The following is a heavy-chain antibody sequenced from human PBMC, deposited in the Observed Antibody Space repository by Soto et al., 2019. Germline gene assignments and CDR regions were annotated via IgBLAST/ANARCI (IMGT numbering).Heavy chain of an antibody. CDR2: IYSGGST. CDR1: GFTVSSNY. V-gene: IGHV3-53*01. D-gene: IGHD2-15*01. J-gene: IGHJ6*02. CDR3: ARGPGYGGSGGSCYSIGMDV. Sequence: GGSLRLSCAASGFTVSSNYMSWVRQAPGKGLEWVSVIYSGGSTYYADSVKGRFTISRDNSKNTLYLQMNSLRAEDTAVYYCARGPGYGGSGGSCYSIGMDVWGQGTTVTVSS.